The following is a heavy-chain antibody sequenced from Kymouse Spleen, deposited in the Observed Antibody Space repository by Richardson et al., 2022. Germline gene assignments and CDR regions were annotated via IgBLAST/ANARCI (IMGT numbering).Heavy chain of an antibody. Sequence: QLQLQESGPGLVKPSETLSLTCTVSGGSISSSSYYWGWIRQPPGKGLEWIGSIYYSGSTYYNPSLKSRVTISVDTSKNQFSLKLSSVTAADTAVYYCARRSTVRAFDIWGQGTMVTVSS. D-gene: IGHD4-11,IGHD4-11*01. CDR2: IYYSGST. CDR3: ARRSTVRAFDI. J-gene: IGHJ3*02. CDR1: GGSISSSSYY. V-gene: IGHV4-39*01.